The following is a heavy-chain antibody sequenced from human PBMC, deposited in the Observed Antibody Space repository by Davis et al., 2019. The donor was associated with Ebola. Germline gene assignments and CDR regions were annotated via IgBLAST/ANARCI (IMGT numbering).Heavy chain of an antibody. CDR2: IRSKANSYAT. Sequence: PGGSLRLSCAASGFTFSGSAMHWVRQASGKGLEWVGRIRSKANSYATAYAASVKGRFTISRDDSKNTAYLQMNSLRTEDTAVYYCGAAADYYYYYGMDVWGQGTTVTVSS. D-gene: IGHD6-13*01. V-gene: IGHV3-73*01. CDR3: GAAADYYYYYGMDV. CDR1: GFTFSGSA. J-gene: IGHJ6*02.